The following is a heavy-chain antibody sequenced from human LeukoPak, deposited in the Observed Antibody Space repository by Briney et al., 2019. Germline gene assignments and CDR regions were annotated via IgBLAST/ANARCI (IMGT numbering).Heavy chain of an antibody. CDR2: IYYSGTT. J-gene: IGHJ4*02. CDR3: ARGAYIAAAQYGY. D-gene: IGHD6-13*01. CDR1: GGSISSYY. Sequence: PSETLSLTCTVSGGSISSYYWSWIRQPPGKGLEWIGYIYYSGTTNYNPSLKSRVTISVDTSENQFSLKLSSVTAADTAVYYCARGAYIAAAQYGYWGQGTLVTVSS. V-gene: IGHV4-59*01.